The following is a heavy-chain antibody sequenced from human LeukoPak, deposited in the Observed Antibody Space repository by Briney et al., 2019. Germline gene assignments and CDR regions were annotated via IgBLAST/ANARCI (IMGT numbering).Heavy chain of an antibody. Sequence: SETLSLTCAVSGEALNSYYCSWVRQPPGAGLEWIGEIYESGTTEYNPSLNSRVAISMVPSKQQCSLSLSSVTAADTAVYYCARGAWATRLGSWGLGTPVIVSS. V-gene: IGHV4-34*01. CDR1: GEALNSYY. CDR2: IYESGTT. CDR3: ARGAWATRLGS. J-gene: IGHJ4*02. D-gene: IGHD2-15*01.